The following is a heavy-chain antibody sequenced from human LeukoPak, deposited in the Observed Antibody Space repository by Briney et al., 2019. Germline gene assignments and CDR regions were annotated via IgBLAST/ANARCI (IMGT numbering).Heavy chain of an antibody. J-gene: IGHJ4*02. CDR3: AKDGAPVLLWFGELYDY. CDR2: INRDGSST. D-gene: IGHD3-10*01. V-gene: IGHV3-74*01. CDR1: GVIFSNYW. Sequence: SGGSLRLSCAASGVIFSNYWMHWVRQAPGKGLVWVSRINRDGSSTSYADSVKGRFTISRDNSKNTLYLQMNSLRAEDTAVYYCAKDGAPVLLWFGELYDYWGQGTLVTVSS.